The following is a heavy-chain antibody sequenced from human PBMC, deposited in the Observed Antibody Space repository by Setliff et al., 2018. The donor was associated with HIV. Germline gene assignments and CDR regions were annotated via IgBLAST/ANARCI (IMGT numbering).Heavy chain of an antibody. J-gene: IGHJ4*02. D-gene: IGHD3-10*01. CDR2: IYHSGST. Sequence: SETLSLTCAVSGYSISSGYYWGWIRQPPGKGLEWIGSIYHSGSTYYNPSLKSRVTISVDTSKSQFSLKLSSVTAADTAVYYCARDHGSGSYYPYYWGQGTLVTVSS. V-gene: IGHV4-38-2*02. CDR3: ARDHGSGSYYPYY. CDR1: GYSISSGYY.